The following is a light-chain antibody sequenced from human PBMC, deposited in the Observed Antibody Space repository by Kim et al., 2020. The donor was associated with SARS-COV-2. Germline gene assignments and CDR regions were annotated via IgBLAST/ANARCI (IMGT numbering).Light chain of an antibody. Sequence: QRVTMSCTGSSSNIGAGYEVHWYQRLPGTAPKLLICGNSNRPSGVPDRFSGSKSGTSASLAITGLQAEDEADYYCQSYDSSLSGWVFGGGTKLTVL. CDR1: SSNIGAGYE. V-gene: IGLV1-40*01. J-gene: IGLJ3*02. CDR3: QSYDSSLSGWV. CDR2: GNS.